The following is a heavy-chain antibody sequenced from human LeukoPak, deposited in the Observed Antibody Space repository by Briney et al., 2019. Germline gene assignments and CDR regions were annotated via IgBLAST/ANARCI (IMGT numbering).Heavy chain of an antibody. CDR1: GYTFTSYD. CDR2: MNPNSGNT. J-gene: IGHJ6*02. V-gene: IGHV1-8*01. CDR3: AGEVVQLGTYYYGMDV. Sequence: ASVKVSCKASGYTFTSYDINWVRQATGQGLEWMGWMNPNSGNTGYAQKFQGRVTMTRNTSISTAYMELSSLRSEDTAVYYCAGEVVQLGTYYYGMDVWGQGTTVTVSS. D-gene: IGHD1-1*01.